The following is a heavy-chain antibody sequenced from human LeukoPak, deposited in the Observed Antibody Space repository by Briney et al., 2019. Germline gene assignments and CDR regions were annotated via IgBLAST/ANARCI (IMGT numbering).Heavy chain of an antibody. Sequence: PGGSLRLSCAASGFTFSSYSMNWVRQAPGKGLEWVSSISSSSSYIYYADSVKGRFTISRDNAKNSLYLQMNSLRAEDTAVYYCARDSLIAADQCFDYWGQGTLVTVSS. D-gene: IGHD6-25*01. J-gene: IGHJ4*02. CDR2: ISSSSSYI. CDR3: ARDSLIAADQCFDY. CDR1: GFTFSSYS. V-gene: IGHV3-21*01.